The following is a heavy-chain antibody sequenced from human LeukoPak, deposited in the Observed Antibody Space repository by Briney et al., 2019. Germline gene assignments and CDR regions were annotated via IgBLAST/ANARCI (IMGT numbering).Heavy chain of an antibody. CDR1: GFTFSDYY. CDR2: ISGGGGTT. D-gene: IGHD6-19*01. CDR3: AKRFSSGSSVDY. V-gene: IGHV3-23*01. J-gene: IGHJ4*02. Sequence: PGGSLRLSCAASGFTFSDYYMSWIRQAPGKGLEWVSTISGGGGTTYYADSVKGRFTISRDNSKNTLYLQMNSLRVEDTAVYYCAKRFSSGSSVDYWGQGTLVTVSS.